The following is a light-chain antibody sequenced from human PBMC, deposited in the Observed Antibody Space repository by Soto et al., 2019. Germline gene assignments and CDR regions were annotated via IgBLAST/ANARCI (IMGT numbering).Light chain of an antibody. V-gene: IGKV3-20*01. CDR2: GAS. CDR1: QSVSSSD. Sequence: EIALTQSPGTLSLSPGERATHSCRASQSVSSSDLAWYQQKPGRAPRLLIYGASSRATGIPDRFSGSGSGTDFTLTISRLEPEDFAVYYCQQYGSSPLTFGGGTKVEIK. CDR3: QQYGSSPLT. J-gene: IGKJ4*01.